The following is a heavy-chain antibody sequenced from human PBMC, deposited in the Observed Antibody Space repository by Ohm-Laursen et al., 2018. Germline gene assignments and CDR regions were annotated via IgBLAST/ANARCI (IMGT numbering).Heavy chain of an antibody. V-gene: IGHV3-74*01. CDR1: GFTFSSYW. CDR2: INSDGSRT. D-gene: IGHD3-9*01. Sequence: SLRLSCAASGFTFSSYWMHWVRQAPGKGLLWVSRINSDGSRTSYADSVKGRFTISRDNAKNTLYLQMNSLRAEDTAVYYCAKERDVSTGYALQHWGQGTLVTVSS. J-gene: IGHJ1*01. CDR3: AKERDVSTGYALQH.